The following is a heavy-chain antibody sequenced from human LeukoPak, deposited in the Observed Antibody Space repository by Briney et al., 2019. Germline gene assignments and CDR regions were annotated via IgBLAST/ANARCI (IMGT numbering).Heavy chain of an antibody. Sequence: ASVKVSCKASGYTFTSYGISWVRQAPGQGLEWMGWISAYNGNTNYAQKLQGRVTMTTDTSTSTAYMELWSLRSDDTAVYYCARDRETYGDCDYWGQGTLVTVSS. CDR2: ISAYNGNT. V-gene: IGHV1-18*01. CDR1: GYTFTSYG. CDR3: ARDRETYGDCDY. D-gene: IGHD4-17*01. J-gene: IGHJ4*02.